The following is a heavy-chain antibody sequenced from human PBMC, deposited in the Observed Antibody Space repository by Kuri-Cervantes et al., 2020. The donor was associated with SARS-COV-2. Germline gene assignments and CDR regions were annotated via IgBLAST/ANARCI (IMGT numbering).Heavy chain of an antibody. D-gene: IGHD6-19*01. CDR2: ISSSGTTI. CDR1: GFTFSSYA. CDR3: ARDLRLGNSLDY. V-gene: IGHV3-48*03. Sequence: LSLTCAASGFTFSSYAMHWVRQAPGKGLEWVSYISSSGTTIYYADSVQGRFIISRDNAESSVYLQMNSLRAEDTAVYYCARDLRLGNSLDYWGQGTLVTVSS. J-gene: IGHJ4*02.